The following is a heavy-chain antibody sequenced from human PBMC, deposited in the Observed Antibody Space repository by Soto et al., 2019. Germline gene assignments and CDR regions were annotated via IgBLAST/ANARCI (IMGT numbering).Heavy chain of an antibody. V-gene: IGHV3-66*01. J-gene: IGHJ5*02. D-gene: IGHD3-3*01. CDR2: IYSGGST. CDR3: GRSRFWSGYYSLDWFDP. CDR1: GFTVSSNY. Sequence: GGSLRLSCAASGFTVSSNYMSWVRQAPGKGLEWVSVIYSGGSTYYADSVKGRFTISRDSSKNTLYLQMNSLRAEDTAVYYCGRSRFWSGYYSLDWFDPWGQGTLVTVSS.